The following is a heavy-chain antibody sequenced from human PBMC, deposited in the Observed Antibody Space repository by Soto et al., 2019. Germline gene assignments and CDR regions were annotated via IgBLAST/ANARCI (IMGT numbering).Heavy chain of an antibody. Sequence: SETLSLTCAVSGGSISSSSYYWGWIRQPPGKGLEWIGSIYYSGSTYYNPSLKSRVTISVDTSKNQFSLKLSSVTAADTAVYYCARSSSGWFTYYYYYGMEVWGQGTTVTVSS. CDR3: ARSSSGWFTYYYYYGMEV. CDR2: IYYSGST. J-gene: IGHJ6*02. V-gene: IGHV4-39*01. CDR1: GGSISSSSYY. D-gene: IGHD6-19*01.